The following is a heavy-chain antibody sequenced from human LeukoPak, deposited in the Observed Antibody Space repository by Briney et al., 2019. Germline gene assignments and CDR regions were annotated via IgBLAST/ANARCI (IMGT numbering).Heavy chain of an antibody. CDR2: INPNSGGT. CDR1: GYTFSDFH. V-gene: IGHV1-2*02. Sequence: GSAKVSCKASGYTFSDFHMHRVGPDPRQRLEWKGWINPNSGGTNYAQKFQGRVTMTRDTSISTAYMELSGLRSDDTAIYYCAREAVAGTTNFDYWGQGTLVTVSS. D-gene: IGHD6-19*01. CDR3: AREAVAGTTNFDY. J-gene: IGHJ4*01.